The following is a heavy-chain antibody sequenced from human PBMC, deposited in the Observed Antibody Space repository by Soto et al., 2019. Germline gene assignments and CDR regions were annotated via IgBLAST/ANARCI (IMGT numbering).Heavy chain of an antibody. CDR1: GFTFSSYD. CDR2: IGTAGDT. CDR3: ARGFPLGDAFDI. Sequence: GGSLRLSCAASGFTFSSYDMHWVRQATGKGLEWVSAIGTAGDTYYPGSVKGRFTISRENAKNSLYLQMNSLGAGDTAVYYCARGFPLGDAFDIWGQGTMVTVSS. D-gene: IGHD7-27*01. J-gene: IGHJ3*02. V-gene: IGHV3-13*01.